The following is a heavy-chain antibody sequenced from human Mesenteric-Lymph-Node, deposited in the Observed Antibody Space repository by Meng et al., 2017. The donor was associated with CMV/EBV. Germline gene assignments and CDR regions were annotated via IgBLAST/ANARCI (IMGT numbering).Heavy chain of an antibody. Sequence: GGSLRLSCAACGFTFSSYDMHWVRQATGKGLEWVSAIGTAGDTYYPGSVKGQFTISRDNARNSVYLQMNSLRPEDTAIYYCVRIGRYPFNWAFESWGQGTLVTVSS. CDR3: VRIGRYPFNWAFES. D-gene: IGHD7-27*01. J-gene: IGHJ4*02. CDR2: IGTAGDT. V-gene: IGHV3-13*03. CDR1: GFTFSSYD.